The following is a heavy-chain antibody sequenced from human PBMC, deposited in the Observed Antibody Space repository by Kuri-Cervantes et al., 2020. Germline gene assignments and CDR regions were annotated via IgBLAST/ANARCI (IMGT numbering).Heavy chain of an antibody. CDR1: GFTFSSYA. Sequence: GESLKISCAASGFTFSSYAMSWVRQAPGKGLEWVSAISGSGGSTYYADSVKGRFTISRDNSKNTLYLQMNNLRVEDTAVYYCATDRAWAFDNWGQGTLVTVSS. J-gene: IGHJ4*02. D-gene: IGHD7-27*01. CDR3: ATDRAWAFDN. CDR2: ISGSGGST. V-gene: IGHV3-23*01.